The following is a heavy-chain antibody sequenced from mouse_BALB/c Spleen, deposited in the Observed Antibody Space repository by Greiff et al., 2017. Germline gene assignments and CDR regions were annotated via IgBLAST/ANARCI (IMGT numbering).Heavy chain of an antibody. CDR1: GYTFTSYW. D-gene: IGHD1-1*01. V-gene: IGHV1-7*01. CDR2: INPSTGYT. CDR3: ARDYYGSSAGYFDY. Sequence: VKLMESGAELAKPGASVKMSCKASGYTFTSYWMHWVKQRPGQGLEWIGYINPSTGYTEYNQKFKDKATLTADKSSSTAYMQLSSLTSEDSAVYYCARDYYGSSAGYFDYWGQGTTLTVSS. J-gene: IGHJ2*01.